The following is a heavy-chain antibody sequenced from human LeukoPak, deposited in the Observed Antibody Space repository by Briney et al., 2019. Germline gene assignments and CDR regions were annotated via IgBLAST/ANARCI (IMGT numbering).Heavy chain of an antibody. V-gene: IGHV3-23*01. D-gene: IGHD6-6*01. J-gene: IGHJ4*02. CDR3: AGGKQLFFDY. CDR1: GFTFSSYA. Sequence: QSGGSLRLSCAASGFTFSSYAMSWVRQAPGKGLEWVSAISGSGGSKYYADSVKGRFTISRDNSKNTLYRQMNSLRAEDTAVYYCAGGKQLFFDYWGQGTLVAVSS. CDR2: ISGSGGSK.